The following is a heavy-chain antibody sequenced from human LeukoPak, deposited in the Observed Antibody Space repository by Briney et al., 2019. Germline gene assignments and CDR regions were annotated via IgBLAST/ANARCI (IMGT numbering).Heavy chain of an antibody. CDR2: ISAYNGNT. CDR1: GYTFTSYG. J-gene: IGHJ4*02. CDR3: AREDYYDSSGYYYVVFPQD. V-gene: IGHV1-18*01. D-gene: IGHD3-22*01. Sequence: GASVKVSCKASGYTFTSYGISWVRQAPGRGLEWMGWISAYNGNTNYAQKLQGRVTMTTDTSTSTAYMELRSLRSDDTAVYYCAREDYYDSSGYYYVVFPQDWGQGTLVTVSS.